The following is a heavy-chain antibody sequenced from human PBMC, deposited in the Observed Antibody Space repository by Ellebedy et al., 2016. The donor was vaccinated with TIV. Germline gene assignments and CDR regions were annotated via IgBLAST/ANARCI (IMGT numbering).Heavy chain of an antibody. V-gene: IGHV1-69*10. CDR1: GTTFSSFA. CDR3: ARARGGTGTTGFDY. CDR2: IIPLLGIT. Sequence: SVKVSCKASGTTFSSFAISWVRQAPGQGLEWLGGIIPLLGITSYAQKFQGGVTITADTYTYTAYIELSSLRSEDTAVYYCARARGGTGTTGFDYWGQGTLVTVSS. D-gene: IGHD1/OR15-1a*01. J-gene: IGHJ4*02.